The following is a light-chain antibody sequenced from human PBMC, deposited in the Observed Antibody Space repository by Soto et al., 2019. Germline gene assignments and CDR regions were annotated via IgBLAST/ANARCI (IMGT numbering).Light chain of an antibody. CDR1: ISDVGGYNY. Sequence: QSALTQPASVSGSPGQSITISCTGTISDVGGYNYVSWYQQHPGKAPKLMIYEVSNRPSGVSNRFSGSKSGNTASLTISGLPAEDEADYYCSSYTSSSIDYVFGTGTKLTVL. J-gene: IGLJ1*01. CDR2: EVS. CDR3: SSYTSSSIDYV. V-gene: IGLV2-14*01.